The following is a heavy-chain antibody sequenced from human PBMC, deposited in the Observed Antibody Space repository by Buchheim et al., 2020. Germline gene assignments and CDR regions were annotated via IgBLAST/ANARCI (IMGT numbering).Heavy chain of an antibody. CDR1: EGTFSSYA. J-gene: IGHJ6*03. CDR3: ARNGRAAAARWVYYYYMDV. V-gene: IGHV1-69*01. D-gene: IGHD6-13*01. Sequence: QVQLVQSGAEVKKPGSSVKVSCKASEGTFSSYAISWVRQAPGQGLEWMGGIIPIFGTANYAQKFQGRVTITADGSTSTAHMELSSLRSDDTAVYYCARNGRAAAARWVYYYYMDVWGKGTT. CDR2: IIPIFGTA.